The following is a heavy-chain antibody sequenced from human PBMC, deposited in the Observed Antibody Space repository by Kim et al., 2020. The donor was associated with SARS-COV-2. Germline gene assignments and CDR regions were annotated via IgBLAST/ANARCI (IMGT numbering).Heavy chain of an antibody. D-gene: IGHD2-2*01. CDR3: ARFRWSSTSCSGRYAFDI. Sequence: KSRVTMSVDTSKNQFSLKLSSVTVADTAVYYCARFRWSSTSCSGRYAFDIWGQGTMVTVSS. V-gene: IGHV4-59*10. J-gene: IGHJ3*02.